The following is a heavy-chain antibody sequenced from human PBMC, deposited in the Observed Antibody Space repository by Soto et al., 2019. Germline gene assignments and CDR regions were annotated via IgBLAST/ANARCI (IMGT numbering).Heavy chain of an antibody. V-gene: IGHV4-31*03. CDR3: ARDIRGSSSPV. D-gene: IGHD6-13*01. CDR2: IYHSGST. CDR1: GCSIGSGGYY. J-gene: IGHJ3*01. Sequence: PSDTLSLTCTVSGCSIGSGGYYWSGIRQHPGKGLEWIGYIYHSGSTYYNPSLKSRVTISVDTSKNQFSLKLSSVTAADTAVYYCARDIRGSSSPVWGQGTMDIVSS.